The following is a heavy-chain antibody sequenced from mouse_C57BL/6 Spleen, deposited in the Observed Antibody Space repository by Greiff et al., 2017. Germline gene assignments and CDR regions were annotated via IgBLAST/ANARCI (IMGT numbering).Heavy chain of an antibody. Sequence: QVQLKESGPELVKPGASVTLSCKASGYTFTSYDINWVKQRPGQGLEWIGWIYPRDGSTKYNEKFKGKATLTVDTSSSTAYMELHSLTSEDSAVYFCARVNWDYWGQGTTLTVSS. V-gene: IGHV1-85*01. CDR1: GYTFTSYD. CDR2: IYPRDGST. CDR3: ARVNWDY. D-gene: IGHD4-1*01. J-gene: IGHJ2*01.